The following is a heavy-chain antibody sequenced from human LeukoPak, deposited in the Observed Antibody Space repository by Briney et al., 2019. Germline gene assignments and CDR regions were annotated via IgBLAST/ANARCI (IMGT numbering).Heavy chain of an antibody. CDR3: ARADYDFWSGYYKVAAFDY. D-gene: IGHD3-3*01. CDR1: GGSFSGYY. Sequence: PSETLSLTCAVYGGSFSGYYWSWIRQPPGKGLEWIGEINHSGSTNYNPSLKSRVTISVDTSKNQFSLKLSSVTAADTAVYYCARADYDFWSGYYKVAAFDYWGQGTLATVSS. CDR2: INHSGST. V-gene: IGHV4-34*01. J-gene: IGHJ4*02.